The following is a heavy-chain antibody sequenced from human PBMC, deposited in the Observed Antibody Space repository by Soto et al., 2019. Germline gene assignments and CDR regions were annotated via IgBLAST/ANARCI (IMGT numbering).Heavy chain of an antibody. D-gene: IGHD3-10*01. V-gene: IGHV4-4*02. CDR3: ATFSRFFTISPFDA. Sequence: SETLSLTCGVSGDSISTVNWWSWVRQSPGKGLEWIGEIYHSGSTSYNPSLKSRVTMSVDKSKNQFSLQLTSVTAADTAVYYCATFSRFFTISPFDAWGQGILVTVSS. CDR2: IYHSGST. J-gene: IGHJ5*02. CDR1: GDSISTVNW.